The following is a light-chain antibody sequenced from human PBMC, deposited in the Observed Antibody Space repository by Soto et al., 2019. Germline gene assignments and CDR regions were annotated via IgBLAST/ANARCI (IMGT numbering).Light chain of an antibody. V-gene: IGKV3D-20*01. Sequence: EIVWTQSPATLSLSPGERATLSCGASQSVSSSYLAWYQQKPGLAPRLLLYDASSRATGIPDRFSGSGSGTDFTLTISRLEPEDFAVYYCQQYGISPITFGQGTRLEIK. CDR1: QSVSSSY. J-gene: IGKJ5*01. CDR2: DAS. CDR3: QQYGISPIT.